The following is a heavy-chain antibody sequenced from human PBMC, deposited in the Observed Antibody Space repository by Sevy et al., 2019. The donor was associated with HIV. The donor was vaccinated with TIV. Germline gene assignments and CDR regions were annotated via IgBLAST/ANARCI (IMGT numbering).Heavy chain of an antibody. J-gene: IGHJ4*02. CDR3: AKPPGPVHMAGDY. Sequence: GGSLRLSCAASGFTFSNYEMYWVRQAPGKGLEWVATIGSRGADTRYADSVRGRFGISRDDSENTVFLQMSSLRADDTAIYYCAKPPGPVHMAGDYWGQGTVVTVSS. V-gene: IGHV3-23*01. CDR2: IGSRGADT. D-gene: IGHD6-19*01. CDR1: GFTFSNYE.